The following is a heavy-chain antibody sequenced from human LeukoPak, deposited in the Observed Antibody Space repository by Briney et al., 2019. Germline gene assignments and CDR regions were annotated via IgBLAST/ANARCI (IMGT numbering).Heavy chain of an antibody. Sequence: GGSLRLSCVVSGFPFISYEMNWVRQAPGKGLEWVSYISSGGTTIYYADSVKGRFSISRDNAKNSLYLQMNSLRAQDTAVYYCARLGWGNYFDYWGQGTLVTVSS. CDR2: ISSGGTTI. J-gene: IGHJ4*02. D-gene: IGHD2-15*01. CDR1: GFPFISYE. V-gene: IGHV3-48*03. CDR3: ARLGWGNYFDY.